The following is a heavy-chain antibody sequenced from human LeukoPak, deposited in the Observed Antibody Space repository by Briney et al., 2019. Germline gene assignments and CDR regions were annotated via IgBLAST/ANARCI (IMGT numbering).Heavy chain of an antibody. CDR3: AKDLQWELPRGDALDI. CDR1: GYTFTGYY. V-gene: IGHV1-2*02. D-gene: IGHD1-26*01. CDR2: INPNNGGT. Sequence: GASVKVSCKASGYTFTGYYMHWVRQAPGQGLEWMGWINPNNGGTNYAQKFQGRVTMTRDTSISTAYMELSRLRSDDTAVYYCAKDLQWELPRGDALDIWGQGTMVTVSS. J-gene: IGHJ3*02.